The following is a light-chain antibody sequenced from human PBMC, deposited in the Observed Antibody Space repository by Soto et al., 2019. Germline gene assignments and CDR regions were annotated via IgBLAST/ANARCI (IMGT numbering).Light chain of an antibody. V-gene: IGKV1-5*03. J-gene: IGKJ1*01. Sequence: DIQMTQSPSTLSVSVGDRVTITCRASQSISSYLNWYQQKPGKAPKLLIYKASTLKGGVPSRLRGSGYGTELTITISSLQTDDFETYYCQHYNSYSEAFGQGTKVDI. CDR3: QHYNSYSEA. CDR1: QSISSY. CDR2: KAS.